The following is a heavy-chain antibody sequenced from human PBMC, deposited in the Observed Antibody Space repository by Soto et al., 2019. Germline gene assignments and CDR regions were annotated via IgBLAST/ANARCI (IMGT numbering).Heavy chain of an antibody. J-gene: IGHJ6*02. V-gene: IGHV4-31*03. CDR2: IYYSGST. D-gene: IGHD6-6*01. CDR1: GGSISSGGYY. Sequence: QVQLQESGPGLVKPSQTLSLTCTVSGGSISSGGYYWSWIRQHPGKGREWIGYIYYSGSTYYNPSLKSRVTISVDTSKNQFSLKLSSVTAADTAVYYCARAKIAARPNDYYYYGMDVWGQGTTVTVSS. CDR3: ARAKIAARPNDYYYYGMDV.